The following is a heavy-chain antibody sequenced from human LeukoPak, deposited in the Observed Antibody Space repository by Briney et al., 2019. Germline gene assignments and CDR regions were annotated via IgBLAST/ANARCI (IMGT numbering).Heavy chain of an antibody. V-gene: IGHV3-64*01. J-gene: IGHJ4*02. CDR1: GFTFSTYA. CDR3: ATSGWYF. D-gene: IGHD6-13*01. CDR2: ISHNGDST. Sequence: GGSLRLSCAASGFTFSTYAMHWVRQAPGKGLEYVSAISHNGDSTYYANSVKGRFTISRDNSKSTLYLQMGSLRAEDMGVYYCATSGWYFLGQGTLVTVSS.